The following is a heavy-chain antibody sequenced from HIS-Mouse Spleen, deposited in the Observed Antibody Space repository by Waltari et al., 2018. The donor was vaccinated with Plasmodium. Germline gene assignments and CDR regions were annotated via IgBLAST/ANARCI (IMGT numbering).Heavy chain of an antibody. V-gene: IGHV3-23*01. Sequence: EVQLLESGGCLVQPGGSLRLSWAASGFTLSSYAMSWVRQAPGKGLEWVSAISGSGGSTYYADSVKGRFTISRDNSKNTLYLQMNSLRAEDTAVYYCANPLGMVYDIWGQGTLVTVSS. J-gene: IGHJ4*02. CDR2: ISGSGGST. D-gene: IGHD2-8*01. CDR3: ANPLGMVYDI. CDR1: GFTLSSYA.